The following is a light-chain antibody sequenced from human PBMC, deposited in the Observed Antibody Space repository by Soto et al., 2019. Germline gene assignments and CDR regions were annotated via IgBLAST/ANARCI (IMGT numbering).Light chain of an antibody. Sequence: EIVLTQSPGTLSLSPGERATLSCRASQSVSSSYLAWYQQKPGQAPGLLIYGASSRATGIPDRFSGSGSGTDFTLTISRLEPEYFAVYYCQQYVSSPHGFTFGPGTKLDIK. CDR3: QQYVSSPHGFT. CDR1: QSVSSSY. V-gene: IGKV3-20*01. J-gene: IGKJ3*01. CDR2: GAS.